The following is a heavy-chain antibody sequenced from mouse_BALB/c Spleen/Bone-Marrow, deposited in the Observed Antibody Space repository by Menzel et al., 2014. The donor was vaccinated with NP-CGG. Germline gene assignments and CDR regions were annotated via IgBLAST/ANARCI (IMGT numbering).Heavy chain of an antibody. CDR1: GFTFSGYG. D-gene: IGHD3-3*01. J-gene: IGHJ2*01. CDR2: ISGSGSST. CDR3: ARGRDWFDY. Sequence: EVKVVESGGGLVQPGGSLKLSCAASGFTFSGYGMSWVRQTPDKGLELVATISGSGSSTYYQDSVKGRFTISRDNARNALYLQMSSLKSEDTAMYYCARGRDWFDYWGQGTTLTVSS. V-gene: IGHV5-6-3*01.